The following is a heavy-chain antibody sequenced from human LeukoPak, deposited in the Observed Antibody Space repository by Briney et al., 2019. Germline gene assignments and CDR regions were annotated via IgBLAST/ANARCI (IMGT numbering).Heavy chain of an antibody. CDR2: IWYDGSNK. Sequence: PGGSLRLSCAASGFTFSSYGMHWVRQAPGKGLEWVVVIWYDGSNKYYADSVKGRFTISRDNSKNTLYLQMNSLRAEDTAVYYCARDGAVAGDDDAFDIWGQGTMVTVSS. D-gene: IGHD6-19*01. V-gene: IGHV3-33*01. CDR1: GFTFSSYG. J-gene: IGHJ3*02. CDR3: ARDGAVAGDDDAFDI.